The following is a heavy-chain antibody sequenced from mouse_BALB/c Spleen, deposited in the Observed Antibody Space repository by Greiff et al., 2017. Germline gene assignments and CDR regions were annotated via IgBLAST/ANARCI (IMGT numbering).Heavy chain of an antibody. D-gene: IGHD2-3*01. Sequence: DVQLQESGTVLARPGASVKMSCKASGYTFTSYWMHWVKQRPGQGLEWIGAIYPGNSDTSYNQKFKGKAKLTAVTSTSTAYMELSSLTNEDSAVYYCTRFPYEGFAYWGQGTLVTVSA. CDR2: IYPGNSDT. CDR1: GYTFTSYW. CDR3: TRFPYEGFAY. J-gene: IGHJ3*01. V-gene: IGHV1-5*01.